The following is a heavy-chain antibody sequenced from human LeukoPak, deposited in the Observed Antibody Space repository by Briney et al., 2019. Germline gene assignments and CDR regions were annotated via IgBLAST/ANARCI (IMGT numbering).Heavy chain of an antibody. Sequence: GGSLRLSCAASGFPFSSYWMHWVRQPPGKGLVWVSRISSDGSTVYADFVKGRFTISRDNAKDTLYLQMNSLRAEDTAVYYCAKAETALEYYYDSTGFNYWGQGTLVTVSS. V-gene: IGHV3-74*01. J-gene: IGHJ4*02. D-gene: IGHD3-22*01. CDR1: GFPFSSYW. CDR2: ISSDGST. CDR3: AKAETALEYYYDSTGFNY.